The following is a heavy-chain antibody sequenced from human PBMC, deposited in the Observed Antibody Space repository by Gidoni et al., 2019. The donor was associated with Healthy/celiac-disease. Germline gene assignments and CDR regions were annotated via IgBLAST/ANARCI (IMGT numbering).Heavy chain of an antibody. CDR1: GGTFSSYA. CDR3: ARFVDNWFDP. V-gene: IGHV1-69*04. Sequence: QVQLVQSGAEVKKPGSSVTVSCKASGGTFSSYAISWVRQAPGQGLEWMGRIIPILGIANYAQKFQGRVTITADKSTSTAYMELSSLRSEDTAVYYCARFVDNWFDPWGQGTLVTVSS. D-gene: IGHD5-12*01. CDR2: IIPILGIA. J-gene: IGHJ5*02.